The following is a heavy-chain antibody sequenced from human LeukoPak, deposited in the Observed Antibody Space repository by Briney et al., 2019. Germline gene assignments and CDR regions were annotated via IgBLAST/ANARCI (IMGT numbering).Heavy chain of an antibody. D-gene: IGHD2-15*01. Sequence: ASVKVSCKASGYTFTSYDINWVRQATGQGLEWMGWMNPNSGNTGYAQKFQGRVTMTRNTSISTAYMELSSLRSEDTAVYYCARDGCSGGGCYRVFNYWGQGTLVTVSS. V-gene: IGHV1-8*01. CDR1: GYTFTSYD. CDR2: MNPNSGNT. CDR3: ARDGCSGGGCYRVFNY. J-gene: IGHJ4*02.